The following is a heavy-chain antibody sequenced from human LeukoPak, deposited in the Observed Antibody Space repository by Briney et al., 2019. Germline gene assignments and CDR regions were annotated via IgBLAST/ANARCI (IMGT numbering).Heavy chain of an antibody. D-gene: IGHD3-3*01. V-gene: IGHV4-59*12. CDR1: GGSFSGYY. CDR2: IYYSGST. J-gene: IGHJ6*03. Sequence: SETLSLTCAVYGGSFSGYYWSWIRQPPGKGLEWIGYIYYSGSTNYNPSLKSRVTMSVDTSKNQFSLKLSSVTAADTAVYYCARDRQTTIFGVVTRHYYYMDVWGKGTTVTVSS. CDR3: ARDRQTTIFGVVTRHYYYMDV.